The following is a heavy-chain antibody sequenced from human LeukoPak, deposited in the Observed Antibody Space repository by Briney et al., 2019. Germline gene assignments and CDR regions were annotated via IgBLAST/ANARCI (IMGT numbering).Heavy chain of an antibody. CDR3: ASFHYYDGSGYYPYYFDY. V-gene: IGHV4-34*01. CDR1: GGSFSGYY. Sequence: SETLSLTCAVYGGSFSGYYWSWIRQPPGKGLEWIGEINHSGSTNYNPSLKSRVTISVDTSKNQFSLKLSSVTAADTAVYYCASFHYYDGSGYYPYYFDYWGQGTLVTVSS. CDR2: INHSGST. J-gene: IGHJ4*02. D-gene: IGHD3-22*01.